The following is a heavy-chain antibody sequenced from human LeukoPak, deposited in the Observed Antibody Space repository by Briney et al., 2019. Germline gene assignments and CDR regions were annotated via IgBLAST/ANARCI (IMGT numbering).Heavy chain of an antibody. D-gene: IGHD3-10*01. CDR1: GGSFSGYY. CDR2: IIHSGST. Sequence: SETLSLTCAVYGGSFSGYYWSWVRQPPGKGLEWGGEIIHSGSTKYNPSLKSRVTISVDRSKNKSYLKLSSVTAADTAVYYCARLLSYYRSGSYYGQFDYWGQGTLVTVSS. CDR3: ARLLSYYRSGSYYGQFDY. J-gene: IGHJ4*02. V-gene: IGHV4-34*12.